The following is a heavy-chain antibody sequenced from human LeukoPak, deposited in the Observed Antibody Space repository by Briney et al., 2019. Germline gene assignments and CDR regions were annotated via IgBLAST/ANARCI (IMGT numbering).Heavy chain of an antibody. CDR3: ARAVAGTFDY. V-gene: IGHV4-30-2*01. J-gene: IGHJ4*02. D-gene: IGHD6-19*01. Sequence: PSQTLSITCAVSGGSISSGGYSWSWIRQPPGKGLEWIGYIYHSGSTYYNPSLKSRVTISVDRSKNQFSLKLSSVTAADTAVYYCARAVAGTFDYWGQGTLVTVSS. CDR1: GGSISSGGYS. CDR2: IYHSGST.